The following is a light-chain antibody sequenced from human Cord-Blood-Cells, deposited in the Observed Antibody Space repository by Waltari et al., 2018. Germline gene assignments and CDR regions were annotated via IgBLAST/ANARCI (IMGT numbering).Light chain of an antibody. CDR3: QQYDSTLPYT. CDR2: WAS. CDR1: WSVLYSSNNKNY. J-gene: IGKJ2*01. V-gene: IGKV4-1*01. Sequence: DIVMTQSPDSMAVSLGERATINCKSSWSVLYSSNNKNYLDWYQHKPGQPPKLLIYWASTRESGVPDRFGGSGSGTGITLTLSSLQADDVAVYCCQQYDSTLPYTSGQGDYLEIK.